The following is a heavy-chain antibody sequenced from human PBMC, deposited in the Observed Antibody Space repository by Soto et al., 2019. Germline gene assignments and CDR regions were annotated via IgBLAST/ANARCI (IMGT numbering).Heavy chain of an antibody. Sequence: PGESLKISCKGSGYSFTSYWISWVRQMPGKGLEWMGRIDPSDSYTNYSPSFQGHVTISADKSISTAYLQWSSLKASDTAMYYCARQDTYYDILTGPNAFDPWGQGTLVTVS. V-gene: IGHV5-10-1*01. J-gene: IGHJ5*02. CDR2: IDPSDSYT. D-gene: IGHD3-9*01. CDR1: GYSFTSYW. CDR3: ARQDTYYDILTGPNAFDP.